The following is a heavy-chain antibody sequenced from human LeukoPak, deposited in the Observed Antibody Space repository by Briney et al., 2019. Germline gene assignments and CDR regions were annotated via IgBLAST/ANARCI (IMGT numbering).Heavy chain of an antibody. J-gene: IGHJ4*02. D-gene: IGHD5-12*01. CDR3: ASPGGYGDY. Sequence: PGGSLRLSCAASGFTFSSYAMSWVRQAPGKGLEWLSAISGSGGSTYYADSVKGRFTISRDDSKNTLYLQMNSLRAEDTAVYYCASPGGYGDYWGQGTLVTVSS. V-gene: IGHV3-23*01. CDR1: GFTFSSYA. CDR2: ISGSGGST.